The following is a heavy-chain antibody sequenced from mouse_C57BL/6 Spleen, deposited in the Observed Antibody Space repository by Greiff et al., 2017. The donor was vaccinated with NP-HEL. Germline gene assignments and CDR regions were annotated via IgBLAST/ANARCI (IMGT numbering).Heavy chain of an antibody. Sequence: QVQLQQPGAELVMPGASVKLSCKASGYTFTSYWMHWVKQRPGQGLEWIGEIDPSDSYTNYNQKFKGKSTLTVDKSSSTAYMQLSSLTSEDAAVYYCARGDYYGSVYYFDYWGQGTTLTASS. J-gene: IGHJ2*01. CDR2: IDPSDSYT. V-gene: IGHV1-69*01. D-gene: IGHD1-1*01. CDR3: ARGDYYGSVYYFDY. CDR1: GYTFTSYW.